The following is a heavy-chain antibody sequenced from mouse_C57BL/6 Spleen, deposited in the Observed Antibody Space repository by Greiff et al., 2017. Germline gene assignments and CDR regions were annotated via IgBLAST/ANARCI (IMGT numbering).Heavy chain of an antibody. J-gene: IGHJ2*01. V-gene: IGHV5-16*01. CDR3: ARVFYYGSGLDY. D-gene: IGHD1-1*01. CDR1: GFTFSDYY. Sequence: EVTLQVSEGGLVQPGSSMKLSCTASGFTFSDYYMALVRHVPDTGLEWVANINYDGSSTYYLDSLKSRFIISRDNAKNILYLQMSSLKSEDTATYYCARVFYYGSGLDYWGQGTTLTVSS. CDR2: INYDGSST.